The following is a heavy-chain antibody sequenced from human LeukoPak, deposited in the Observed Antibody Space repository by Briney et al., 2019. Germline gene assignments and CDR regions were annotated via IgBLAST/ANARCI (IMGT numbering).Heavy chain of an antibody. V-gene: IGHV4-4*07. D-gene: IGHD2/OR15-2a*01. CDR3: AGHHPRNTVDF. CDR2: IYVRGST. J-gene: IGHJ4*02. Sequence: SETLSLTCSVSGVSISGYYWSWIRQPAGKALEWIGHIYVRGSTNYNPSLKSRVTMSVDTSKNQFSLKLSSVTAADTAVYYCAGHHPRNTVDFWGQGTLVTVSS. CDR1: GVSISGYY.